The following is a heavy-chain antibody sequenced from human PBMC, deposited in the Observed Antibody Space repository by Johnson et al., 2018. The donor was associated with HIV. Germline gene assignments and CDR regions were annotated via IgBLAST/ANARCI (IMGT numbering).Heavy chain of an antibody. Sequence: VQLVESGGGLVQPGGSLRLSCAASGFTFSSYWMSWVRQAPGKGLEWVANIKQDGSEKYYVDSVKGRFPISRDNAKNSLYLQMNSLRAEDTAVYYCARDGTNYNFWSGYLDAFDIWGQGTMVTVSS. CDR1: GFTFSSYW. V-gene: IGHV3-7*01. D-gene: IGHD3-3*01. CDR3: ARDGTNYNFWSGYLDAFDI. CDR2: IKQDGSEK. J-gene: IGHJ3*02.